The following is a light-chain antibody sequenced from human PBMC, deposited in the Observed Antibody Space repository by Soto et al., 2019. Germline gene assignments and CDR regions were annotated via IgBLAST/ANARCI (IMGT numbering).Light chain of an antibody. Sequence: DIQMTQSSSSVSASVGDRVTITCRASQDISSWLAWYQQKPGKAPNLLIYAASSLQSGVPSRFSGSGSGTDFTLTINSLQPEDIATYYCQQTNSFPRTFGQGTKVDIK. CDR3: QQTNSFPRT. CDR2: AAS. CDR1: QDISSW. J-gene: IGKJ1*01. V-gene: IGKV1-12*01.